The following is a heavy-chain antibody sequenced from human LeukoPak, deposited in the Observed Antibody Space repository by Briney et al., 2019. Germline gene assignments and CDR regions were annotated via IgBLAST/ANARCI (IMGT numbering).Heavy chain of an antibody. CDR3: ARGSKDYDSSGYYYDLGDY. CDR2: ISYEGNTR. CDR1: GFTFSSYW. D-gene: IGHD3-22*01. V-gene: IGHV3-30*03. J-gene: IGHJ4*02. Sequence: GGSLRLSCAASGFTFSSYWMHWVRQAPGKGLEWVAVISYEGNTRHYADSVKGRFTISRDNSKNKHYLQMNSLRAEDTAVYYCARGSKDYDSSGYYYDLGDYWGQGTLVTVSS.